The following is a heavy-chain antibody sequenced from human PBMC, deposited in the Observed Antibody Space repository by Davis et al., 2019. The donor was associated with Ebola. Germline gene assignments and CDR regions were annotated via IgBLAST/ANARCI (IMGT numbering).Heavy chain of an antibody. V-gene: IGHV1-18*01. D-gene: IGHD1-26*01. CDR2: ISAYNGNT. Sequence: ASVKVSCKASCYTFTSYGISWVRQAPGQGLEWMGWISAYNGNTNYAQKLQGRVTMTTDTSTSTAYMELRSLRSEDTAVYYCARRVGARSGFDYGGQGSRVTVSS. CDR3: ARRVGARSGFDY. J-gene: IGHJ4*02. CDR1: CYTFTSYG.